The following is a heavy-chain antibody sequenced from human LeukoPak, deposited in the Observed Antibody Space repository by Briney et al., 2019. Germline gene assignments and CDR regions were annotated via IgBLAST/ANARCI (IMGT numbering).Heavy chain of an antibody. CDR2: IYYSGST. CDR3: ARLARGGDYEAWFDP. V-gene: IGHV4-39*01. D-gene: IGHD4-17*01. Sequence: SETLSLTCTVSGGSISSSSYYWGWIRQPPGKGLEWIGSIYYSGSTYYNPSLKSRVTISVDTSKNRFSLKLSSVTAADTALYYCARLARGGDYEAWFDPWGQGTLVTVSS. CDR1: GGSISSSSYY. J-gene: IGHJ5*02.